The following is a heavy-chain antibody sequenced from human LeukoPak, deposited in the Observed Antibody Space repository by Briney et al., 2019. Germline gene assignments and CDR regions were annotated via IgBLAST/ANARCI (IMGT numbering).Heavy chain of an antibody. CDR3: ARQFYGSVSQFDY. Sequence: GESLKISCKGSGYSFTSYWIGWVRQMPGKGLEWMGIIHPGDSDTRYSPSFQGQVTISADKSMSTAYLQWSSLKASDTAMYYCARQFYGSVSQFDYWGQGTLVTVSS. CDR2: IHPGDSDT. J-gene: IGHJ4*02. D-gene: IGHD3-10*01. CDR1: GYSFTSYW. V-gene: IGHV5-51*01.